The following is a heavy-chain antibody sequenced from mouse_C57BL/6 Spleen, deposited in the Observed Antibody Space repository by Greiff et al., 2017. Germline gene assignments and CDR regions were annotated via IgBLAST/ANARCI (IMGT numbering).Heavy chain of an antibody. Sequence: QVQLQQPGTELVKPGASVKLSCKASGYTFTSYWMHWVKQRPGQGLEWIGNINPSNGGTNYNEKFKSKDTLTVDKSSSTAYMQLSSLTSEDSAVYYCASSRSNYLLFAYWGQGTLVTVSA. CDR1: GYTFTSYW. J-gene: IGHJ3*01. V-gene: IGHV1-53*01. D-gene: IGHD2-5*01. CDR3: ASSRSNYLLFAY. CDR2: INPSNGGT.